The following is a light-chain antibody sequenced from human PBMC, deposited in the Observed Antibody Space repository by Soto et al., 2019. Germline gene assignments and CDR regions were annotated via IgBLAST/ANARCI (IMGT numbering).Light chain of an antibody. Sequence: EIVLTQSPGTLSLSPGEGATLSYRASQSVSSGYLAWYQQKPGQTPRLLIYSASSRATGIPDRFSGSGSGTDFTLTISRLEPEDFAVYYCQQYGNSPYTFGQGTKVEIK. CDR2: SAS. CDR1: QSVSSGY. J-gene: IGKJ2*01. V-gene: IGKV3-20*01. CDR3: QQYGNSPYT.